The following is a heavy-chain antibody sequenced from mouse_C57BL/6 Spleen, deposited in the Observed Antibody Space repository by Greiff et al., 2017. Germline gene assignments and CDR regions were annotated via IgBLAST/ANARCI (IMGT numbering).Heavy chain of an antibody. D-gene: IGHD4-1*01. Sequence: LVESEGGLVQPGSSMKLSCTASGFTFSDYYMAWVRQVPEKGLEWVANINYDGSSTYYLDSLKNRFIISRDNAKNILYLQMSSLKSEDTATYYCARHWDAHYFDYWGQGTTLAVSS. CDR3: ARHWDAHYFDY. CDR1: GFTFSDYY. J-gene: IGHJ2*01. CDR2: INYDGSST. V-gene: IGHV5-16*01.